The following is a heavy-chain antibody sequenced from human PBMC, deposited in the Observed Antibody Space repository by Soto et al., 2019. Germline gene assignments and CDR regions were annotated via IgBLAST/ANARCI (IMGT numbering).Heavy chain of an antibody. Sequence: EVQLVESGGGLVQPGGSLRLSCEASGFNFSSYDMHWVRQATGKGLEWVSVIGTAGDTFYTCSVKGRFTISRENGKNTLYLQMNSLRAGDTAVYYCARAGQGASCSGGSCYLGASDIWGQGTMVTVSS. J-gene: IGHJ3*02. CDR1: GFNFSSYD. D-gene: IGHD2-15*01. CDR3: ARAGQGASCSGGSCYLGASDI. V-gene: IGHV3-13*01. CDR2: IGTAGDT.